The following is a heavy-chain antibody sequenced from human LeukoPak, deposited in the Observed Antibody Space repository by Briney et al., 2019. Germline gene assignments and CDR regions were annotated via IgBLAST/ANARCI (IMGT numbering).Heavy chain of an antibody. CDR2: INPKSGST. V-gene: IGHV1-2*06. J-gene: IGHJ4*02. CDR1: GGTFSSYT. D-gene: IGHD4/OR15-4a*01. CDR3: ARLLTDFDC. Sequence: ASVKVSCKASGGTFSSYTISWVRQAPGQGLEWMGRINPKSGSTNYAQNFQGRVTMTTDTSITSAYMELSRLTSDDTAVYFCARLLTDFDCWGQGSLVTVSS.